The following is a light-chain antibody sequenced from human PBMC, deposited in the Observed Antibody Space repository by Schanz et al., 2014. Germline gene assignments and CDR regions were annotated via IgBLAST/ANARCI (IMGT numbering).Light chain of an antibody. Sequence: QSALTQPASVSGSPGQSITISCTGTASDIGSYNYVSWYQHHPARAPKLLIYDVDNRPSAVSSRFSGSKSGNTASLTISGLQSEDEADYYCCSYVAHHWLFGVGTKLTVL. V-gene: IGLV2-14*03. J-gene: IGLJ3*02. CDR2: DVD. CDR3: CSYVAHHWL. CDR1: ASDIGSYNY.